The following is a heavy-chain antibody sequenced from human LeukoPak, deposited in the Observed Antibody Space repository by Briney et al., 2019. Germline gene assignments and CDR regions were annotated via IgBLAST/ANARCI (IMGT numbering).Heavy chain of an antibody. J-gene: IGHJ4*02. CDR3: ARDQEGFDY. Sequence: ASVKVSCKASGYTFTSNYIHWVRQAPGQGLEWMGMVHPRDGSTSYAQKFQGRVTVTRDTSTSTVHMELSGLRFEDTAVYYCARDQEGFDYWGQGTLVTVSS. CDR2: VHPRDGST. CDR1: GYTFTSNY. V-gene: IGHV1-46*01.